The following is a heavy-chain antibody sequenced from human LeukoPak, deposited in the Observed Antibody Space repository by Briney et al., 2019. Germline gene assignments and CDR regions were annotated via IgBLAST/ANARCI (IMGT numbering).Heavy chain of an antibody. CDR3: AKDPQNDFWSGYSSFDY. Sequence: GGSLRLSCAASAFIFSSYGMHWVRQAPGKGLEWVAFIRFDGSDEYYADSMKGRFTISRDNSKNTLYLQMNSLRAEDTAVYYCAKDPQNDFWSGYSSFDYWGQGTLVTVSS. J-gene: IGHJ4*02. CDR2: IRFDGSDE. D-gene: IGHD3-3*01. V-gene: IGHV3-30*02. CDR1: AFIFSSYG.